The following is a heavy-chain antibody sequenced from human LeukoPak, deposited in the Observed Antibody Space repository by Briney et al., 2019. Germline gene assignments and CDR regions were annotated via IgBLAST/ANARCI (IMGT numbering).Heavy chain of an antibody. CDR1: GYTFTGYY. V-gene: IGHV1-18*04. D-gene: IGHD6-13*01. Sequence: ASVKVSCKASGYTFTGYYMHWVRQAPGQGLEWMGWISAYNGNTNYAQKLQERVTMTTDTSTSTAYMELRSLRSDDTAVYYCARGHSSSWFYWYFDLWGRGTLVTVSS. J-gene: IGHJ2*01. CDR2: ISAYNGNT. CDR3: ARGHSSSWFYWYFDL.